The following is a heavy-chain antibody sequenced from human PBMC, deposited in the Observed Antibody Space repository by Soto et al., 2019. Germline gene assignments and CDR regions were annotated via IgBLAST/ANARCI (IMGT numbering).Heavy chain of an antibody. CDR3: ARESHSYYSSAPDF. D-gene: IGHD3-22*01. CDR2: INPNSGGT. CDR1: GYTFSDYY. J-gene: IGHJ4*02. V-gene: IGHV1-2*02. Sequence: QVQLVQSGAEVKKPGASVTVSCKASGYTFSDYYMHWVRQAPGQGLEWMGWINPNSGGTNYAQKFQGRVTMTRDTSISTAYMELSSLKSDDTAVYSCARESHSYYSSAPDFWGQGTLVTVSS.